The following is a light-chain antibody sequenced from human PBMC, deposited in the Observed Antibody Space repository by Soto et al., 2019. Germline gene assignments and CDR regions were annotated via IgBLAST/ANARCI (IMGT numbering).Light chain of an antibody. Sequence: EIVMTQSPATLSVSPGERATLSCRASQSVSYNLAWYQQKPGQAPRLLIYGASTRATGIPARFSGSGSGTEFTLTTSSLQSEDIALYYCQQYNHWPRGTFGQGTKVEIK. CDR2: GAS. J-gene: IGKJ1*01. CDR3: QQYNHWPRGT. CDR1: QSVSYN. V-gene: IGKV3-15*01.